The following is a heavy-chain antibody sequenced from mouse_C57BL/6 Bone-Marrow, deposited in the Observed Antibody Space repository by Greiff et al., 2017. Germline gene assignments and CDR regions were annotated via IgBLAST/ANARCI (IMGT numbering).Heavy chain of an antibody. CDR1: GYTFTSYG. Sequence: VQLQQSGAELARPGASVKLSCKASGYTFTSYGIRWVKQRTGQGLEWIGEIYPRSGNIYYNDKFKGKATLTADKSSSTAYMELRSLTSVDSAVYFCARPHYGSSPAWFAYWGQGTLVTVSA. J-gene: IGHJ3*01. V-gene: IGHV1-81*01. D-gene: IGHD1-1*01. CDR2: IYPRSGNI. CDR3: ARPHYGSSPAWFAY.